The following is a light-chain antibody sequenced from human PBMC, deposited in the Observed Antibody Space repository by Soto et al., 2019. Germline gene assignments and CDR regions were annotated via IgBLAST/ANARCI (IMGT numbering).Light chain of an antibody. J-gene: IGKJ2*01. V-gene: IGKV3-15*01. CDR2: GAS. CDR1: QSVSSN. Sequence: EIVMTQSPATLSVSPGERATLSCRASQSVSSNLAWYQQKPGQAPRLLIYGASTRTTGIPARFSGSGSGTEFTLTVSSLQSEYFAVYYYQQYNNWPPFYTFGQGTKLEIK. CDR3: QQYNNWPPFYT.